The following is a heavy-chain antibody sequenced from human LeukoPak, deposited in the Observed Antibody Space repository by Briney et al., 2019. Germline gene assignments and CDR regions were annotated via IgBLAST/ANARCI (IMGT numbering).Heavy chain of an antibody. CDR3: AREWSPGHFDY. Sequence: SETLSLTCTVSGYSISSGYYWGWIRQPPGKGLEWIGSIYHSGSTYYNPSLKSRVTISVDTSKNQFSLKLSSVTAADTAVYYCAREWSPGHFDYWGQGTLVTVSS. D-gene: IGHD2-8*01. J-gene: IGHJ4*02. CDR2: IYHSGST. CDR1: GYSISSGYY. V-gene: IGHV4-38-2*02.